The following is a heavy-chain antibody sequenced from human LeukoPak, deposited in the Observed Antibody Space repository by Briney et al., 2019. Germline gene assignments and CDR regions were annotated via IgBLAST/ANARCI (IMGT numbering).Heavy chain of an antibody. Sequence: GGSLRLSCAASGFTFSSYGMHWVRQAPGKGLEWVAFIRYDGSNKYYADSVKGRFTISRDNSKNTLYLQMNSLRGEDSAVYYCAKEGTVGLDDQFAFDIWGRGTMVTVAS. D-gene: IGHD1-7*01. CDR2: IRYDGSNK. J-gene: IGHJ3*02. CDR1: GFTFSSYG. V-gene: IGHV3-30*02. CDR3: AKEGTVGLDDQFAFDI.